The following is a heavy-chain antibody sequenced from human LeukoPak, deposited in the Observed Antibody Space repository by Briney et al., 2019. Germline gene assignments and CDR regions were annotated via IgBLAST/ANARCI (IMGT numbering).Heavy chain of an antibody. Sequence: GGSLRLSCAASGFTFSSYWMNWARQAPGKGLEWVASINHNGNVNYYVDSVKGRFTISRDNAKNSLYLQMNSLRAEDTAVYYCARWDPLDQVPAAHYYYYYGMDVWGQGTTVTVSS. CDR1: GFTFSSYW. V-gene: IGHV3-7*01. CDR3: ARWDPLDQVPAAHYYYYYGMDV. J-gene: IGHJ6*02. CDR2: INHNGNVN. D-gene: IGHD2-2*01.